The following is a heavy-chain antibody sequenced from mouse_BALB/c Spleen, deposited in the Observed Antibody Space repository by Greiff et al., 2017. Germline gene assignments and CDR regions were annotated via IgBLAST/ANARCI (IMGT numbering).Heavy chain of an antibody. J-gene: IGHJ2*01. CDR1: GYTFTSYW. Sequence: QVQLKQSGAELAKPGASVKMSCKASGYTFTSYWMHWVKQRPGQGLEWIGYINPSTGYTEYNQKFKDKATLTADKSSSTAYMQLSSLTSEDSAVYYGARSIWYGNYGYFDYWGQGTTLTVSS. CDR2: INPSTGYT. D-gene: IGHD2-10*02. CDR3: ARSIWYGNYGYFDY. V-gene: IGHV1-7*01.